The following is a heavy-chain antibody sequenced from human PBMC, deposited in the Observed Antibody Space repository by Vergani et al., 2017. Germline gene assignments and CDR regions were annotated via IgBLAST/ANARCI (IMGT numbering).Heavy chain of an antibody. CDR3: TSFKWSPGPGANGIDY. CDR2: IKQDGSEK. D-gene: IGHD3-3*01. J-gene: IGHJ4*02. V-gene: IGHV3-7*03. CDR1: GFTFSSYW. Sequence: EVQLVESGGGLVQPGGSLRLSCAASGFTFSSYWMSWVRQAPGKGLEWVANIKQDGSEKYYVDSVKGRFTISRDNAKNSLYLQMNSLKTEDTAVYYCTSFKWSPGPGANGIDYWGQGTLVTVSS.